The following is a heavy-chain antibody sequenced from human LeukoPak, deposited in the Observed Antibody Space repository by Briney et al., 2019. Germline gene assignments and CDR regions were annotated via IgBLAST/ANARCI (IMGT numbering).Heavy chain of an antibody. Sequence: SGTLSLTCAVSGGSISSSNWWSWVRQPPGKGLEWIGEIYHSGSTNYNPSLKSRVTISVDKSKNQFSLKLSSVTAADTAVYYCARAGDSSGYYFSWFDPWGQGTLVTVSS. V-gene: IGHV4-4*02. CDR1: GGSISSSNW. J-gene: IGHJ5*02. CDR2: IYHSGST. CDR3: ARAGDSSGYYFSWFDP. D-gene: IGHD3-22*01.